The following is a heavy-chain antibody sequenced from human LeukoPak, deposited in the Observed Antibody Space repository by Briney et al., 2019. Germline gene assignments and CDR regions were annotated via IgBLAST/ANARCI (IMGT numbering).Heavy chain of an antibody. CDR3: ARDPDSGYDFFDY. CDR1: GGSISSGSYC. D-gene: IGHD5-12*01. CDR2: IYTSGST. V-gene: IGHV4-61*02. Sequence: SSETLSLTCTVSGGSISSGSYCWSWIRQPAGKGLEWIGRIYTSGSTNYNPSPKSRVTISVDTSKNQFSLKLSSVTAADMAVYYCARDPDSGYDFFDYWGQGTLVTVSS. J-gene: IGHJ4*02.